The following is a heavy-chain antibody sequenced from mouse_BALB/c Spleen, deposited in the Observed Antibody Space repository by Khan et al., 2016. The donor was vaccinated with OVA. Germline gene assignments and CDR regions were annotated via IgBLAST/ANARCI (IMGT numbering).Heavy chain of an antibody. CDR1: GFNIKDAY. J-gene: IGHJ3*01. Sequence: VQLQQSGAELVRPGALVKLSCKASGFNIKDAYLHWVKQRPEQGLEWIGWIDPENGNIVYDPKFQGKASITSDTSSNTAYLQLSSLTSEDTAVYYCARSGYFAWLAYWGQGTLVTVSA. V-gene: IGHV14-1*02. CDR3: ARSGYFAWLAY. CDR2: IDPENGNI.